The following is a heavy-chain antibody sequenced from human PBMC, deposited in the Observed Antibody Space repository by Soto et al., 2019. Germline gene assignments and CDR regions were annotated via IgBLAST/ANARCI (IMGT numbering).Heavy chain of an antibody. D-gene: IGHD1-7*01. V-gene: IGHV4-4*02. CDR2: IYRTGST. CDR1: GGSSTSNNR. Sequence: PAETLSLTCAVSGGSSTSNNRWTWVRQPPGQGLEWIGEIYRTGSTNYNPSLKSRVTISLDKSENQFSLKVTSLTAADTAVYYCASRDPGTSVDYWGQGTLVTVSS. J-gene: IGHJ4*02. CDR3: ASRDPGTSVDY.